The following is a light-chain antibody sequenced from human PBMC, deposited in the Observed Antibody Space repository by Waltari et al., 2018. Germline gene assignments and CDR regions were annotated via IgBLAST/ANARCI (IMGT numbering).Light chain of an antibody. J-gene: IGLJ3*02. CDR2: DVT. V-gene: IGLV2-14*03. CDR3: SSYTATATWV. CDR1: SSDVAASNY. Sequence: QSALAQPASVSGSPGQSITIPCTGTSSDVAASNYVPWYQQLPGKAPKLIIYDVTDRPSGVSNRFSGSKSGNTASLTISGLQADDEADYYCSSYTATATWVFGGGTKLTVL.